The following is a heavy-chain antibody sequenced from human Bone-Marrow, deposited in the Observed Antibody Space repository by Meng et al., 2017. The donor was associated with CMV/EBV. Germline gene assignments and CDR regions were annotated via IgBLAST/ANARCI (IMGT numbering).Heavy chain of an antibody. CDR1: GYTFTSYY. Sequence: ASVKVFCKASGYTFTSYYMHWVLQAPGQGLEWMGIINTSGGSTSYAQKFQGRVTMTRDTYTSTVYMELSSLRCEDTAVYYCARDVRSSSWTHRYYYYGMDVWGQGTTVTVSS. CDR2: INTSGGST. CDR3: ARDVRSSSWTHRYYYYGMDV. V-gene: IGHV1-46*01. J-gene: IGHJ6*02. D-gene: IGHD6-13*01.